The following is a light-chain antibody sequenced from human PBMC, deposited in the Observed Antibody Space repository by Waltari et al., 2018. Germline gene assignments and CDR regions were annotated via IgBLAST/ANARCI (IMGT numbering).Light chain of an antibody. Sequence: QSALTQPASVSGSPGQSIPIPCPGTSRVLVGYRSVSWYHHHPDKAPNPMIYDVSKRPPGVSNRFSGSKSGNTASLTISGLQAEDEADYYCSSYTSSSTYVFGTGTKVTVL. J-gene: IGLJ1*01. CDR2: DVS. CDR1: SRVLVGYRS. V-gene: IGLV2-14*03. CDR3: SSYTSSSTYV.